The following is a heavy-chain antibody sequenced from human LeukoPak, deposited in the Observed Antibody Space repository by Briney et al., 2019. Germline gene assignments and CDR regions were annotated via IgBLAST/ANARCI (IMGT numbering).Heavy chain of an antibody. J-gene: IGHJ4*02. Sequence: GASVKVSCKASGYTFTSYDINWVRQATGQGLEWMGWMNPNSGNTGYAQKFQGRVTMTRNTFISTAYMELSSLRSEDTAVYYCARPQPDYGGNSDWGQGTLVTVSS. D-gene: IGHD4-23*01. V-gene: IGHV1-8*01. CDR2: MNPNSGNT. CDR1: GYTFTSYD. CDR3: ARPQPDYGGNSD.